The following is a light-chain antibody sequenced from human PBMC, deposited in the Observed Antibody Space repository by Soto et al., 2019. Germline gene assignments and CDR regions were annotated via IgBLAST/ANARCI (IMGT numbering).Light chain of an antibody. CDR1: SSDVGGYNY. CDR2: EVS. J-gene: IGLJ3*02. V-gene: IGLV2-14*01. Sequence: QSVLTQPASVSGSPGQSITIFCTGTSSDVGGYNYVSWYQQHPGKAPKLMIYEVSNRPSGVSNRFSGSKSGNTASLTISGLQAEDEADYYCSSYTSGSTCVFGGGTKVTVL. CDR3: SSYTSGSTCV.